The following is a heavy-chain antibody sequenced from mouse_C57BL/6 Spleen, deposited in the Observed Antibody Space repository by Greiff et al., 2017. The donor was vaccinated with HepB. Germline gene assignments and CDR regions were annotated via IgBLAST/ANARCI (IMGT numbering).Heavy chain of an antibody. Sequence: DVHLVESGGGLVQPGGSLKLSCAASGFTFSDYGMAWVRQAPRKGPEWVAFISNLAYSIYYADTVTGRFTISRENAKNTLYLEMSSLRSEDTAMYYCARHEKYYGSSYEGYFDVWGTGTTVTVSS. CDR1: GFTFSDYG. V-gene: IGHV5-15*01. D-gene: IGHD1-1*01. CDR3: ARHEKYYGSSYEGYFDV. CDR2: ISNLAYSI. J-gene: IGHJ1*03.